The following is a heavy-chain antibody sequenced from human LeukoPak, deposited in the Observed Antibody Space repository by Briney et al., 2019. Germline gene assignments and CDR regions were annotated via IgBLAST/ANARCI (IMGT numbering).Heavy chain of an antibody. D-gene: IGHD3-22*01. CDR3: ARDLDYYDSSGYYPAPYYYYGMDV. V-gene: IGHV1-2*02. CDR1: GSTFTGYY. J-gene: IGHJ6*02. CDR2: INPNSGGT. Sequence: ASVKVSCKASGSTFTGYYMHWVRQAPGQGLEWMGWINPNSGGTNYAQKFQGRVTMTRDTSISTAYMELSRLRSDDTAVYYCARDLDYYDSSGYYPAPYYYYGMDVWGQGTTVTVSS.